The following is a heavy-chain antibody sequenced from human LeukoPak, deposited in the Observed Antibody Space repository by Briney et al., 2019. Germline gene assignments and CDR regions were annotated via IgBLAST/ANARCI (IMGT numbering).Heavy chain of an antibody. CDR3: ARFEYYYDSSGYFDI. CDR1: GGTFSSYA. J-gene: IGHJ3*02. D-gene: IGHD3-22*01. Sequence: ASVKVSCKASGGTFSSYAISWVRQAPGQGLEWMGGIIPIFGTANYAQKFQGRVTITADESTSTAYMELSSLRSEDTAVYYCARFEYYYDSSGYFDIWGQGTMVTVSS. V-gene: IGHV1-69*13. CDR2: IIPIFGTA.